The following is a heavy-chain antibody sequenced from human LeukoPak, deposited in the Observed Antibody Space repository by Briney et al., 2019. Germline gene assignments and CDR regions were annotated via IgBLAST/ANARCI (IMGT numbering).Heavy chain of an antibody. CDR3: ARYLYYYGSGSYSWFDP. V-gene: IGHV1-2*02. D-gene: IGHD3-10*01. CDR1: GYTFTGCY. CDR2: INPNSGGT. Sequence: ASVKVSCKASGYTFTGCYMHWVPQAPGQGLEWMGWINPNSGGTNYAQKFQGRVTMTRDTSISTAYMELSRLRSDDTAVYYCARYLYYYGSGSYSWFDPWGQGTLVTVSS. J-gene: IGHJ5*02.